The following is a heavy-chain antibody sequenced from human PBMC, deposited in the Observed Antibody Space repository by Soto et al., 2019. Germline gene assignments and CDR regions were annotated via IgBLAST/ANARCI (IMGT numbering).Heavy chain of an antibody. V-gene: IGHV3-48*01. D-gene: IGHD3-9*01. CDR1: GFTFSSYS. J-gene: IGHJ3*02. CDR3: ARVRGWNDISPHAFDI. Sequence: GGSLRLSCAASGFTFSSYSMNWVRQAPGKGLEWVSYISSSSSTIYYADSVKGRFTISRDNAKNSLYLQMNSLRAEDTAVYYCARVRGWNDISPHAFDIWGQGTMVTVSS. CDR2: ISSSSSTI.